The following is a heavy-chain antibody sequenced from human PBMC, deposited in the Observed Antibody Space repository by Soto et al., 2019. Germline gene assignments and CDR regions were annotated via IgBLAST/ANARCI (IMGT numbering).Heavy chain of an antibody. V-gene: IGHV3-23*01. Sequence: XESLRLSCAASGFTFSSYAMSWVRQAPGKGLEWVSAISGSGGSTYYADSVKGRFTISRDNSKNTLYLQMNSLRAEDTAVYYCAKGVMITFGGVIVPPQDAFDIWGQGTMVTVSS. D-gene: IGHD3-16*02. J-gene: IGHJ3*02. CDR1: GFTFSSYA. CDR3: AKGVMITFGGVIVPPQDAFDI. CDR2: ISGSGGST.